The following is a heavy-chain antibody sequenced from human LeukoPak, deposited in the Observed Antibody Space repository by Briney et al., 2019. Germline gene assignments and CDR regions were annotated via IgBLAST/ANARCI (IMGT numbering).Heavy chain of an antibody. V-gene: IGHV3-23*01. J-gene: IGHJ4*02. CDR2: ISGSGGST. CDR1: GGSFSGYY. CDR3: AKKGSSYFDY. Sequence: ETLSLTCAVYGGSFSGYYWSWVRQAPGKGLEWVSAISGSGGSTYYADSVKGRFTISRDNSKNTLYLQMNSLRAEDTAVYYCAKKGSSYFDYWGQGTLVTVSS.